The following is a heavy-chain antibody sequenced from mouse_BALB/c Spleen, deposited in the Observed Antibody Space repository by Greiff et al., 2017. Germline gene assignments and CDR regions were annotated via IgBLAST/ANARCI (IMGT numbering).Heavy chain of an antibody. CDR2: ISYSGST. J-gene: IGHJ2*01. CDR3: ARYNSLLRSYYFDY. Sequence: VQLKESGPGLVKPSQSLSLTCTVTGYSITSDYAWNWIRQFPGNKLEWMGYISYSGSTSYNPSLKSRISITRDTSKNQFFLQLNSVTTEDTATYYCARYNSLLRSYYFDYWGQGTTLTVSS. CDR1: GYSITSDYA. V-gene: IGHV3-2*02. D-gene: IGHD1-2*01.